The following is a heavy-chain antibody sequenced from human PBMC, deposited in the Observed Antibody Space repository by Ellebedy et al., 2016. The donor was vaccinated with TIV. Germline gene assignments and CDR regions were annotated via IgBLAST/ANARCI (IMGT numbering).Heavy chain of an antibody. Sequence: GESLKISXKGSGYSFTSYWIGWVRQMPGKGLEWMGRIDPSDSYTNYSPSFQGHVTISADKSISTAYLQWSSLKASDTAMYYCARVGRSTGVYYYYMDVWGKGTTVTVSS. CDR1: GYSFTSYW. V-gene: IGHV5-10-1*01. CDR3: ARVGRSTGVYYYYMDV. J-gene: IGHJ6*03. CDR2: IDPSDSYT. D-gene: IGHD2-2*01.